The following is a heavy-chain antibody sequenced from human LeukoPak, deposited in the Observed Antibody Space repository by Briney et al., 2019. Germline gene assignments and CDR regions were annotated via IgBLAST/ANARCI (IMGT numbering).Heavy chain of an antibody. CDR2: INSDGSST. CDR1: GFTFSSYW. Sequence: PGGSLRLSCAASGFTFSSYWMHWVRQAPGKGLAWVSRINSDGSSTSYADSVKGRFTISRDNAKNSLYLQMNSLRAEDTAVYYCARGGVGATFYFDYWGQGTLVTVSS. D-gene: IGHD1-26*01. J-gene: IGHJ4*02. CDR3: ARGGVGATFYFDY. V-gene: IGHV3-74*01.